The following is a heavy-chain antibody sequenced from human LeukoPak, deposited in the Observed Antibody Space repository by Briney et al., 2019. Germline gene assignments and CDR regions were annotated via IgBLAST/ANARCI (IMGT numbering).Heavy chain of an antibody. CDR1: GYSFTSYW. J-gene: IGHJ4*02. D-gene: IGHD3-3*01. V-gene: IGHV5-51*01. CDR3: ARRYPQSWSGYLSGTPCFDN. CDR2: IYPGDSDT. Sequence: GESLKISCKGSGYSFTSYWIGWVRQMPGKGLEWMGIIYPGDSDTRYSPSFQGQVTISADKSISTAYLQWSGLKASDTAMYYCARRYPQSWSGYLSGTPCFDNWGQGTLVTVSS.